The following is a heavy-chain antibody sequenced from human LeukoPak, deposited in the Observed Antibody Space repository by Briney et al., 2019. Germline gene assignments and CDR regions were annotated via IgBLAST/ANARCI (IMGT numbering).Heavy chain of an antibody. V-gene: IGHV4-34*01. CDR2: INHSGST. Sequence: SETLSLTCAVYGGSFSGYYWSWIRQPPGKGLEWIGEINHSGSTNYNPSLKSRVTKSVDTSKNQFSLKLSSVTAADTAVYYCARGGIVATTLFDYWGQGTLVTVSS. CDR3: ARGGIVATTLFDY. D-gene: IGHD5-12*01. J-gene: IGHJ4*02. CDR1: GGSFSGYY.